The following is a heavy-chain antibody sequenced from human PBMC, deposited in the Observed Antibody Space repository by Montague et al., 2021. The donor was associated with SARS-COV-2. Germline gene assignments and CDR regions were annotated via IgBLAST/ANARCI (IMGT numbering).Heavy chain of an antibody. J-gene: IGHJ6*02. CDR1: GGSISSYY. Sequence: TLSLTCTVSGGSISSYYWSWIRQPPGKGLEWIGYIYYSGSTNYNPSLKSRVTISVDTSKNQFSLKLSSVTAADTAVYYCARAGSGSYSLYYYYGMDVWGQGTTVTVSS. CDR2: IYYSGST. V-gene: IGHV4-59*08. CDR3: ARAGSGSYSLYYYYGMDV. D-gene: IGHD3-10*01.